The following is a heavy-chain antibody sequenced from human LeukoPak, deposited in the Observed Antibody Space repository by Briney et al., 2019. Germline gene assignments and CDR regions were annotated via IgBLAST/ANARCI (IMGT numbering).Heavy chain of an antibody. V-gene: IGHV3-30*04. CDR1: GFTFSSYA. CDR3: ARVGTQSIAAAGYYYYYYMDV. Sequence: GGSLRLSCAASGFTFSSYAMHWVRQAPGKGLEWVAVISYDGSNKYYADSVKGRFTISRDNSKSTLYLQMNSLRAEDTAVYYCARVGTQSIAAAGYYYYYYMDVWGKGTTVTVSS. D-gene: IGHD6-13*01. CDR2: ISYDGSNK. J-gene: IGHJ6*03.